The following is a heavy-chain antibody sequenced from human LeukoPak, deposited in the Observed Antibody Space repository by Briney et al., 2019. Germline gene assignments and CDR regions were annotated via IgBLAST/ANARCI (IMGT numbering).Heavy chain of an antibody. CDR2: INPNSGGT. J-gene: IGHJ3*02. V-gene: IGHV1-2*02. CDR3: AREVLLWFGNHDAFDI. Sequence: GASVKVSCKASGYTFTGYYMHWVRQAPGQGLEWMGWINPNSGGTNYAQKFQGRVTMTRDTSISTAYMELSRPRSDDTAVYYCAREVLLWFGNHDAFDIWGQGTMVTVSS. CDR1: GYTFTGYY. D-gene: IGHD3-10*01.